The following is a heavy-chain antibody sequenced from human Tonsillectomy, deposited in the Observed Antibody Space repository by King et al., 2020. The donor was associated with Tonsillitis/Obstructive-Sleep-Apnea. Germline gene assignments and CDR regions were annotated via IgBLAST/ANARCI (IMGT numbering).Heavy chain of an antibody. CDR2: IHYSGIT. J-gene: IGHJ4*02. CDR1: GGSITTYY. D-gene: IGHD2-21*02. V-gene: IGHV4-59*01. Sequence: QLQESGPGLVKPPETLSLTCTISGGSITTYYWNWIRQPPGKGLEWIGYIHYSGITNYNPSFKSRVAISVDTPKNQFSLKLSSVTAADTALYFCARGHTAFFDSWGPGILVTVSS. CDR3: ARGHTAFFDS.